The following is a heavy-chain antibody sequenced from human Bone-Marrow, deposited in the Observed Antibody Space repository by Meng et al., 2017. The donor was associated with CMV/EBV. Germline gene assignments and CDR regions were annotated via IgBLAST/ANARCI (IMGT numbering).Heavy chain of an antibody. Sequence: GESLKISCAASGFTVSSNYMSWVRQAPGKGLEWVSVIYSGGSTYYADSVKGRFTISRDNSKNTLYLQMNSLRAEDTAVYYCTRPFSPVLGGGGDYNWFDPWGQGTLVTVSS. CDR1: GFTVSSNY. J-gene: IGHJ5*02. CDR3: TRPFSPVLGGGGDYNWFDP. V-gene: IGHV3-53*01. D-gene: IGHD2-21*02. CDR2: IYSGGST.